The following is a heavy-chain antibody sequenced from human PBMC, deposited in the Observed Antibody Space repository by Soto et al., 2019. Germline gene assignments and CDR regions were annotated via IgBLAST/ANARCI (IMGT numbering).Heavy chain of an antibody. Sequence: KVSCKASGGTFSSFTISWVRQAPGQGLEWMGGIIPIFGTANYAQKFQGRVTITADKSTSTAYMELSSLRSEDTAVYYCARDSVEMATIYAFDIWGQGTMVTVSS. V-gene: IGHV1-69*06. J-gene: IGHJ3*02. CDR1: GGTFSSFT. D-gene: IGHD5-12*01. CDR2: IIPIFGTA. CDR3: ARDSVEMATIYAFDI.